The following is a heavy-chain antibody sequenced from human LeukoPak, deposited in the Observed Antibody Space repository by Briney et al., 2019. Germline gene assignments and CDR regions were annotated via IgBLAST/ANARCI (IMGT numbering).Heavy chain of an antibody. CDR1: GFTNSSYW. Sequence: GGSLRLSCAASGFTNSSYWMSLVRQAAGKGLEWVANIKQDGSEKYYVDSVKGRFTISRDNAKNSLYLQMNSLRAEDTAVYYCARGIRYWGQGTLVTVSS. J-gene: IGHJ4*02. D-gene: IGHD1-14*01. CDR2: IKQDGSEK. CDR3: ARGIRY. V-gene: IGHV3-7*01.